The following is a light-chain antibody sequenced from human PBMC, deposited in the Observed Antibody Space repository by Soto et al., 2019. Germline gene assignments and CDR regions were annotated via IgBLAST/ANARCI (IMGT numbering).Light chain of an antibody. CDR2: EAS. Sequence: DIQMTQSPSVLSASVGDRVTITCRASQSVSSWLAWYQQKPGKAPKLLIFEASTLRRGVPSRFSGSGSGTEFTLTINNLEPDDFATYYCQHYDSHRGSFGQGSKLEIK. CDR3: QHYDSHRGS. J-gene: IGKJ2*01. V-gene: IGKV1-5*01. CDR1: QSVSSW.